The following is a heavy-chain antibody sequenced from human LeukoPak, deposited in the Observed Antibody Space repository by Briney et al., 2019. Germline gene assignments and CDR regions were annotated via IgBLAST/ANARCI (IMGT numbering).Heavy chain of an antibody. CDR1: GFTFSTSS. V-gene: IGHV3-21*01. D-gene: IGHD4-17*01. Sequence: GGSLRLSRAASGFTFSTSSINWVRQAPGKGLDWVASISSSSRDTYYADSVKGRFTISRDNAKKSLYLQMSSLRAEDTAVYYCARERVDFGDWSRYYHYGMDVWGQGTTVTVTS. CDR3: ARERVDFGDWSRYYHYGMDV. CDR2: ISSSSRDT. J-gene: IGHJ6*02.